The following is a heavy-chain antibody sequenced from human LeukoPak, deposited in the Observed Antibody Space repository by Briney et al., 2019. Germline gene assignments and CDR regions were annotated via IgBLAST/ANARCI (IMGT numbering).Heavy chain of an antibody. CDR2: INHSGST. D-gene: IGHD3-22*01. CDR3: ARRTRKYYYDSSGYFDY. Sequence: KPSETLSLTCAVYGGSFSGYYWSWIRQPPGKGLEWIGEINHSGSTNYNPSLKSRVTISVDTSKNQFSLKLSSVTAADTAVYYCARRTRKYYYDSSGYFDYWGQGTLVTVSS. CDR1: GGSFSGYY. J-gene: IGHJ4*02. V-gene: IGHV4-34*01.